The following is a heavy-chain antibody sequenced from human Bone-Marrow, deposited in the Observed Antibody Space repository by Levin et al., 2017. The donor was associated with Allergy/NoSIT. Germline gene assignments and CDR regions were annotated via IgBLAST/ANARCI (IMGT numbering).Heavy chain of an antibody. CDR2: IYPDDSDT. D-gene: IGHD2-21*02. CDR3: ARPRFDSYSAFDV. J-gene: IGHJ3*01. CDR1: GYSFTNYW. V-gene: IGHV5-51*01. Sequence: HGESLKISCQGSGYSFTNYWIAWVRQMPGKGLEWVGMIYPDDSDTRYSPSFQGQVTISADKSITTAHLHWSTLKASDTAMYYCARPRFDSYSAFDVWGQGTMVTVS.